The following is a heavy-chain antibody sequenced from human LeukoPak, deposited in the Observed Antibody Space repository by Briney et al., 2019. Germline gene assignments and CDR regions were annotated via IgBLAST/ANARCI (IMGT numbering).Heavy chain of an antibody. D-gene: IGHD6-13*01. CDR2: INPSGGST. CDR1: GYTFTSYY. J-gene: IGHJ5*02. CDR3: ARDSSPRNWFDP. Sequence: GASVKVSCKASGYTFTSYYMHWVRQAPGQGLEWMGIINPSGGSTSYAQKFQGRVTMTKDMSTSTVYMELSSLRSEDTAVYYCARDSSPRNWFDPWGQGTLVTVSS. V-gene: IGHV1-46*01.